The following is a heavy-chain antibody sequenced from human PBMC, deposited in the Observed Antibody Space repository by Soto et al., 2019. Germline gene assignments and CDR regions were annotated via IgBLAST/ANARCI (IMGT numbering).Heavy chain of an antibody. CDR2: ISGGGGAT. D-gene: IGHD4-17*01. V-gene: IGHV3-23*01. CDR3: AKGEKYGDYAGRYFDC. J-gene: IGHJ4*02. Sequence: EVQLLESGGGLVQHGGSLRLSCAASGFTFSSYAMSWVRQAPGKGLEWVSVISGGGGATYYADSMKGRFTISRDNSKNTLYLQMNSLRAEDTAVYYCAKGEKYGDYAGRYFDCWGQGTLVTVSS. CDR1: GFTFSSYA.